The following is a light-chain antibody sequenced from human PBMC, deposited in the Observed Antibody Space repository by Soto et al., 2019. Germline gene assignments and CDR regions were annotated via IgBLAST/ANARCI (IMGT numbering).Light chain of an antibody. Sequence: ESVLTQSPGTLSLSPGERATLSCRASQSVISIYLAWSKQKPGQAPRLLIYGASSRATGIPDRFSGSGSGTDFTLTISRLEPEDFAVYYCQQYGSSPFTFGQGTRLE. CDR1: QSVISIY. V-gene: IGKV3-20*01. CDR2: GAS. CDR3: QQYGSSPFT. J-gene: IGKJ5*01.